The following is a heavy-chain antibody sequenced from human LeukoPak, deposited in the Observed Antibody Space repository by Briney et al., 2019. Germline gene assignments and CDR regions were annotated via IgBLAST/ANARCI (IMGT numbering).Heavy chain of an antibody. CDR3: AKMGVAGATRFLDY. CDR2: ISGNGGGT. V-gene: IGHV3-23*01. D-gene: IGHD1-26*01. CDR1: GFTFSSYA. Sequence: GGSLRLSCAASGFTFSSYAMSWVRQIPGKGLEWVSPISGNGGGTYYADSVKDRFIISRDNSKNTLYLEMNSLRAEDTAIYYCAKMGVAGATRFLDYWGQGTLVTVSS. J-gene: IGHJ4*01.